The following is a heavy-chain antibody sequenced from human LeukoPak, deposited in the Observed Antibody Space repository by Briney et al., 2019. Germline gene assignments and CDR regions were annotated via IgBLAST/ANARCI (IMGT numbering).Heavy chain of an antibody. V-gene: IGHV1-69*04. D-gene: IGHD6-13*01. J-gene: IGHJ4*02. Sequence: SVKVSCKASGGTFSSYAISWVRQAPGQGLGWMGRIIPILGIANYAQKFQGRVTITADKSTSTAYMELSSLRSEDTAVYYCARDEYSSSWYGAGYYFDYWGQGTLVTVSS. CDR2: IIPILGIA. CDR3: ARDEYSSSWYGAGYYFDY. CDR1: GGTFSSYA.